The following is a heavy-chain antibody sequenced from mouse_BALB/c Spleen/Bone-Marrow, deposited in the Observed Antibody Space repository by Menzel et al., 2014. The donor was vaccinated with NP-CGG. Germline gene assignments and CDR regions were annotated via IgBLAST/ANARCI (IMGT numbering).Heavy chain of an antibody. CDR1: GFTFSSYA. D-gene: IGHD2-2*01. V-gene: IGHV5-9-1*01. CDR2: ISSGGSYT. CDR3: ARGGGYNWYFDV. Sequence: EVMLVESGGGLVKPGGSLKLSCAASGFTFSSYAMSWVRQTPEKRLEWVATISSGGSYTYYPDSVEGRFTISRDNAKNTLYLQMSSLRSEDTAMYYCARGGGYNWYFDVWGAGTTVTVSS. J-gene: IGHJ1*01.